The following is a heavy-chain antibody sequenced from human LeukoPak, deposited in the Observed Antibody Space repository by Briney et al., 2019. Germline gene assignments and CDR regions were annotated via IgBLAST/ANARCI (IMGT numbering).Heavy chain of an antibody. J-gene: IGHJ4*02. CDR1: GGSLSSSSTSY. V-gene: IGHV4-39*01. Sequence: SETLSLTCTVSGGSLSSSSTSYWGWIRQPPGKGLEWIGSMNYGGTSHYNPSLKSRVTISVDTSKKHFSLKLSSVTAADTAVYYCTTYDSDTAMLDYWGQGTLVTVSS. D-gene: IGHD3-22*01. CDR2: MNYGGTS. CDR3: TTYDSDTAMLDY.